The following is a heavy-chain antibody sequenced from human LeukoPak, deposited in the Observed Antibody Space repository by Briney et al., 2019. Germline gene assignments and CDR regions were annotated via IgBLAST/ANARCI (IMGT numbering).Heavy chain of an antibody. J-gene: IGHJ5*02. CDR3: ARVGMPAAGKGWFDP. CDR2: INGGGDDR. V-gene: IGHV3-21*01. CDR1: GFTFSSYA. D-gene: IGHD6-13*01. Sequence: GGSLRLSCAASGFTFSSYAMHWVRQAPGKGLEWVSSINGGGDDRYYADSMKGRFTISRDNARKSLFLQMNSLRAEDTGVYYCARVGMPAAGKGWFDPWGPGTLVTVSS.